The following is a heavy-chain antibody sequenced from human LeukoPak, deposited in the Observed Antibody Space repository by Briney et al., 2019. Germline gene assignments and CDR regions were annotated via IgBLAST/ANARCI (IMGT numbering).Heavy chain of an antibody. CDR2: ISGSCGST. CDR1: GFTFSSYA. D-gene: IGHD6-13*01. CDR3: AKFGAAAGHDLDY. Sequence: GGSLRLSCAASGFTFSSYAMSWVRPAPGKGLEWVAAISGSCGSTYYADSVKGRFTISRDTSKNTLYLQMNSLRAEDTAVYYCAKFGAAAGHDLDYWGQGTLDTVSS. V-gene: IGHV3-23*01. J-gene: IGHJ4*02.